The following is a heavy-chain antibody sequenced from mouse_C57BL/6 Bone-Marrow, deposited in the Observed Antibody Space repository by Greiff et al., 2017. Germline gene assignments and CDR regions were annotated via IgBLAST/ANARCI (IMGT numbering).Heavy chain of an antibody. J-gene: IGHJ1*03. Sequence: QVQLQQPGAELVKPGASVKLSCKASGYTFTSYWITWVKQRPGQGLEWIGDIYPGSGSTNYNEKFKSKATLTVDTSSSTAYMQLSSLTSDGSAVYYCVCLSPYNESTYWYVDVWDRGTTVTVSS. CDR2: IYPGSGST. V-gene: IGHV1-55*01. CDR3: VCLSPYNESTYWYVDV. D-gene: IGHD1-3*01. CDR1: GYTFTSYW.